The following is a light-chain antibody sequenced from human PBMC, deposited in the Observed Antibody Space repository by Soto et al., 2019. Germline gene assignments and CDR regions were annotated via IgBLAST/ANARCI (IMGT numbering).Light chain of an antibody. CDR2: GTS. CDR1: QTVSTS. Sequence: EIGMTQSPATLSVSPGERATLSCRASQTVSTSLAWYQQKPGRAPRLLIYGTSTRASGVPARFSGSGSGTEFTLTISSLQDEEFENYHWHKNNNWWTFGQGTKVEI. CDR3: HKNNNWWT. J-gene: IGKJ1*01. V-gene: IGKV3-15*01.